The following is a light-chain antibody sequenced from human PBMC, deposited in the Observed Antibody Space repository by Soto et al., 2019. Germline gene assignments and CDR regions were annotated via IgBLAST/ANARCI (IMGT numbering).Light chain of an antibody. CDR1: SSDVGGYNY. Sequence: QSVLTQPASVSGSPGQSITISCTGTSSDVGGYNYVSWYQQHPGKAPKLMIYDVSNRPSGVSNRFSGSKSGNTASLTISGLQAEDVADYYCSSYTGSSTYVVFGGGTKLTVL. CDR3: SSYTGSSTYVV. V-gene: IGLV2-14*01. CDR2: DVS. J-gene: IGLJ2*01.